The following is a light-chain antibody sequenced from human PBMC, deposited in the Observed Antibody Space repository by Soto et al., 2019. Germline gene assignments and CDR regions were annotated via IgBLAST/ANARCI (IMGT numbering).Light chain of an antibody. Sequence: DIQMTQSPSTLSASVGDRVTITCRASQSISTWLAWYQQKPGNAPKLLIHKASSLESGVPSRFSGSASGTEFTPTISSLQADDFASYFCQQYSSYSFTFGQGTKLEIK. CDR2: KAS. V-gene: IGKV1-5*03. CDR3: QQYSSYSFT. J-gene: IGKJ2*01. CDR1: QSISTW.